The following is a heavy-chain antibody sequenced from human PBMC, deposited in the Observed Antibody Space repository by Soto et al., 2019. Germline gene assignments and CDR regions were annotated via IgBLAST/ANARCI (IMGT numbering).Heavy chain of an antibody. D-gene: IGHD3-10*01. V-gene: IGHV3-30*18. CDR1: GFTFSSYG. CDR2: ISYDGSNK. J-gene: IGHJ4*02. Sequence: QVQLVESGGGVVQPGRSLRLSCAASGFTFSSYGMHWVRQAPGKGLEWVAVISYDGSNKYYADSVKGRFTISRDNSKNTLYLQMNSLRAEDTAVYYCAKAQLTYYGSGDPDFDYWGQRTLVTVSS. CDR3: AKAQLTYYGSGDPDFDY.